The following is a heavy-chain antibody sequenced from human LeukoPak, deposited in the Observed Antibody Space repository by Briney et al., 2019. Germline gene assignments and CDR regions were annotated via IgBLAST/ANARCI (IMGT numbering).Heavy chain of an antibody. CDR3: ARVLDLSKRGLDAFDI. Sequence: SETLSLACTVSGGSISSYFWSWVRQPPGKGLEWIGYVYYSGSTNYNPSLKSRVTISVDTSKKQFSLKLSSATAADTAVYYCARVLDLSKRGLDAFDIWGQGTMVTVSS. CDR1: GGSISSYF. J-gene: IGHJ3*02. CDR2: VYYSGST. D-gene: IGHD3-16*01. V-gene: IGHV4-59*01.